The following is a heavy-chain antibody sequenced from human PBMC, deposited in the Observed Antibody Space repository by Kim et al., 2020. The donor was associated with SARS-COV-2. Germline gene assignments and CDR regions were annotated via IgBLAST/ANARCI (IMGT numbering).Heavy chain of an antibody. CDR3: ARELPYTTGWYTIDY. D-gene: IGHD6-13*01. Sequence: GGSLRLSCVAFGFTFDSYAMGWVRQAPGKGLEWVSAIRGSGGRTYYSDSVKGRFTISRDNSKNTLYLQMNSLRAEDTAVSYCARELPYTTGWYTIDYWGRGPPVAVSS. CDR2: IRGSGGRT. CDR1: GFTFDSYA. J-gene: IGHJ4*02. V-gene: IGHV3-23*01.